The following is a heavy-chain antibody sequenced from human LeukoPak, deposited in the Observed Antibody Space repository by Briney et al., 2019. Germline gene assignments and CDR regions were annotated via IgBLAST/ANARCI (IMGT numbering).Heavy chain of an antibody. Sequence: GGSLRLSCVASGFTFSSYAMSWVRQAPGKGLEWVSAISGNGVNTYYADSVKGRFTVSRDNSKNTVYLQMNSLKTEDTAVYYCTTDRGGGELDYWGQGTLVTVSS. CDR2: ISGNGVNT. CDR1: GFTFSSYA. V-gene: IGHV3-23*01. CDR3: TTDRGGGELDY. D-gene: IGHD1-26*01. J-gene: IGHJ4*02.